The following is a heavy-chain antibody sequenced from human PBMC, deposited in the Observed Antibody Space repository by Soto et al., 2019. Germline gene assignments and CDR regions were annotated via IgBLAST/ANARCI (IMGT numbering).Heavy chain of an antibody. CDR1: GGSISSGDYY. D-gene: IGHD4-17*01. V-gene: IGHV4-31*03. J-gene: IGHJ4*02. CDR2: IYYSGST. Sequence: SETLSLTCTVSGGSISSGDYYWSWIRQHPGKGLEWIGYIYYSGSTYYNPSLKSRVTISVDTSKNQFSLKLSSVTAADTAVYYCARARGYGDYPRWDYWGQGTLVTVSS. CDR3: ARARGYGDYPRWDY.